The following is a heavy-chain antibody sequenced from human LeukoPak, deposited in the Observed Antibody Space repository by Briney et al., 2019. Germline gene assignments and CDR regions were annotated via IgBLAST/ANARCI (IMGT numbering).Heavy chain of an antibody. Sequence: SVKVSCKASGGTFSSYAISWVRQAPGQGLEWMGGIIPIFGTANYAQKFQGRVTITTDESTSTAYMELSSLRSEDTAVYYCARGIVTIFGVVNHFDYWGQGALVTVSS. V-gene: IGHV1-69*05. CDR2: IIPIFGTA. CDR1: GGTFSSYA. CDR3: ARGIVTIFGVVNHFDY. D-gene: IGHD3-3*01. J-gene: IGHJ4*02.